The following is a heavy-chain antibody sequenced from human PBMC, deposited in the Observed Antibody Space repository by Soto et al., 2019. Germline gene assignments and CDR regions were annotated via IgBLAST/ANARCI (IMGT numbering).Heavy chain of an antibody. D-gene: IGHD6-19*01. CDR1: GGSFSGYY. J-gene: IGHJ4*02. CDR3: GRVNGISVAGTVIDY. Sequence: QVQLQQWGAGLLKPSETLSLTCAVYGGSFSGYYWSWIRQPLGKGLEWIGEINHSGSTHYNPSLKSRVTISVDTSKNQFSLKLSSVTAADTAVYYCGRVNGISVAGTVIDYWGQGTLVTVSS. CDR2: INHSGST. V-gene: IGHV4-34*01.